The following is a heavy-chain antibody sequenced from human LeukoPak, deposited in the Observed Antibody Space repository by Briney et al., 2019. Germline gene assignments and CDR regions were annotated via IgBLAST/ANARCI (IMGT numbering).Heavy chain of an antibody. J-gene: IGHJ4*02. CDR3: AGRGIVTGYFDF. V-gene: IGHV4-39*01. Sequence: SEPLSPTCTVSGDSITNSNFYWGWIRQSPGKGLEWIGSIFHSGSTNYNPSLKSQVTISVDTSKNQFYLRVRSVTAAETALYYCAGRGIVTGYFDFWGRGTLVTVSS. D-gene: IGHD3-9*01. CDR1: GDSITNSNFY. CDR2: IFHSGST.